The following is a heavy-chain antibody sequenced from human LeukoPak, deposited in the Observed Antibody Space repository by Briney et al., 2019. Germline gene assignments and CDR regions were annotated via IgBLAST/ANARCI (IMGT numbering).Heavy chain of an antibody. CDR1: GFTFSNAW. J-gene: IGHJ4*02. Sequence: GGSLRLSCAASGFTFSNAWMNWVRQAPGKGLEWVGRVKSKIDGGAGTTDYAAPVKGRFTISRDNSKNTLYVQMNSLRDEDTAVYYCAKDQRWESPHYLDSWGQGTLVTVSS. CDR3: AKDQRWESPHYLDS. CDR2: VKSKIDGGAGTT. D-gene: IGHD1-26*01. V-gene: IGHV3-15*07.